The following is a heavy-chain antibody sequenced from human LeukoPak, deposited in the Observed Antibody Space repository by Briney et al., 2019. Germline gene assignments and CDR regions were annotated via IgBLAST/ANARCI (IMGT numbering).Heavy chain of an antibody. CDR2: INPNSGGT. CDR1: GYTFTGYY. V-gene: IGHV1-2*04. J-gene: IGHJ4*01. Sequence: ASVKVSCKASGYTFTGYYMHWVRQAPRQGLEWMGWINPNSGGTNYAQKFQGWVTMTRDTSISTAYMELSRLRSDDTAVYFCARVPGRAVVGRVGYFDIWGQGTLVTVSS. D-gene: IGHD6-19*01. CDR3: ARVPGRAVVGRVGYFDI.